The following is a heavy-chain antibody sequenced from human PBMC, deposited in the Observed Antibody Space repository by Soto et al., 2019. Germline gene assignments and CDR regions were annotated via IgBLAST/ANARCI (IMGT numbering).Heavy chain of an antibody. CDR1: GGTFSSYA. CDR2: IIPIFGTA. Sequence: QVQLVQSGAEVKKPGSSVKVSCKASGGTFSSYAISWVRQAPGQGIEWMGGIIPIFGTANYAQKFQGRVTITADESTSTAYMELSSLRSEDTAVYYCARDPITMVRGVRPPQYYYYGMDVWGQGTTVTVSS. J-gene: IGHJ6*02. CDR3: ARDPITMVRGVRPPQYYYYGMDV. V-gene: IGHV1-69*01. D-gene: IGHD3-10*01.